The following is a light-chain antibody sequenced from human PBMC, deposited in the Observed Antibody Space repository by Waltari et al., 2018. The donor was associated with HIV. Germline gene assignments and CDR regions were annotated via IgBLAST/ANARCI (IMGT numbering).Light chain of an antibody. J-gene: IGLJ2*01. CDR3: ATWDDSLSGVV. Sequence: QSVLTQPPSASATPGQRVTISCSGSRSNIGNCYVYWYQQLPGATPKVLIFRNNRRPSGVPDRFSGSKSGTSASLAISGLRSEDEADYYCATWDDSLSGVVFGGGTKLTVL. CDR1: RSNIGNCY. CDR2: RNN. V-gene: IGLV1-47*01.